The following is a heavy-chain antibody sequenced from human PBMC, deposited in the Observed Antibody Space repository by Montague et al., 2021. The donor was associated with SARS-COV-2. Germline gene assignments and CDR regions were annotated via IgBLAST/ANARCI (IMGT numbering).Heavy chain of an antibody. J-gene: IGHJ5*02. Sequence: QSGAEVKKPGESLRISCQASGYTFINSWIIWVRQMPGKGLEWMGRIDPSDSYATCSPSFQGHVTISADKSINTAYLQWRSLKTSDTAIYYCAREDLNWFDPWGQGTLVTVSS. CDR2: IDPSDSYA. V-gene: IGHV5-10-1*01. CDR3: AREDLNWFDP. CDR1: GYTFINSW.